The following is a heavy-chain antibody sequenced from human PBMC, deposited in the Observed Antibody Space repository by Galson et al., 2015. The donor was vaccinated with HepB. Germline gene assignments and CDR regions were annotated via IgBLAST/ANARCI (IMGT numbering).Heavy chain of an antibody. CDR1: GFTFSSYG. Sequence: SLRLSCAASGFTFSSYGMHWVRQAPGKGLEWVAVIWYDGSNKYYADSVKGRFTISRDNSKNTLYLQMNSLRAEDTAVYYCARRGSGWYYYMDVWGKGTTVTVSS. CDR2: IWYDGSNK. D-gene: IGHD2-15*01. V-gene: IGHV3-33*01. J-gene: IGHJ6*03. CDR3: ARRGSGWYYYMDV.